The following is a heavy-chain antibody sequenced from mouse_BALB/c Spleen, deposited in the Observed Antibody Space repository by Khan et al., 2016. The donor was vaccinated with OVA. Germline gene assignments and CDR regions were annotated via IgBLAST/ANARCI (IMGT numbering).Heavy chain of an antibody. D-gene: IGHD1-1*01. CDR3: ATNYYGNTSWYFDV. CDR1: GDSITSGY. Sequence: EVQLQESGPSLVNPSQTLSLTCSVSGDSITSGYWNWIRKFPGNKLEYMGYINYSGSTYYNPSLKSRISITRDTSKNQFYLQLISVTTEDTATYFCATNYYGNTSWYFDVWGAGTTVTVSS. J-gene: IGHJ1*01. CDR2: INYSGST. V-gene: IGHV3-8*02.